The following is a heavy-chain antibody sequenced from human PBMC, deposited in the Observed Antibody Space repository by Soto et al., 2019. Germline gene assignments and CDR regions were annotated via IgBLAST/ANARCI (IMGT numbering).Heavy chain of an antibody. Sequence: GGSLRLSCAASGFTFSSYAMSWVRQAPGKGLEWVSAISGSGGSTYYADSVKGRFTISRDNSKSTLYLQMNSLRAEDTAVYYCAKDGEGTWVSYFDYWGQGTLVTVSS. D-gene: IGHD2-8*01. CDR2: ISGSGGST. CDR1: GFTFSSYA. CDR3: AKDGEGTWVSYFDY. V-gene: IGHV3-23*01. J-gene: IGHJ4*02.